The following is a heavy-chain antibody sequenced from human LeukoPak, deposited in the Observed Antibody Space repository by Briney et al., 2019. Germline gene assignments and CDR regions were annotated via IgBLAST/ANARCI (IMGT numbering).Heavy chain of an antibody. CDR1: GVSISGYY. CDR2: INYSGST. V-gene: IGHV4-59*01. CDR3: AREYSSFEY. Sequence: PSETLSLTCTVSGVSISGYYWHWIRQPPGMGLEWIGYINYSGSTDYNPSLKSRVTISVDTSKNQFSLNLMSVTAADTAFYYCAREYSSFEYWGQGILVTVSS. J-gene: IGHJ4*02. D-gene: IGHD6-19*01.